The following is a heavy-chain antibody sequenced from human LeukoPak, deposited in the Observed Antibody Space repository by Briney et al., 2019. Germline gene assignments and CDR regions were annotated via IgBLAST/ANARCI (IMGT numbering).Heavy chain of an antibody. CDR1: GFTFSNYA. CDR2: ITGSGSGI. Sequence: GGSLRLSCAASGFTFSNYAMSWVRQAPGKGLEWVSAITGSGSGIYYADSMKCRFTISRDNSKNTLYLQINSLRAEDTAVYYCAKWGDYDVLTGYYVSDYWGQGTLVTVSS. CDR3: AKWGDYDVLTGYYVSDY. J-gene: IGHJ4*02. V-gene: IGHV3-23*01. D-gene: IGHD3-9*01.